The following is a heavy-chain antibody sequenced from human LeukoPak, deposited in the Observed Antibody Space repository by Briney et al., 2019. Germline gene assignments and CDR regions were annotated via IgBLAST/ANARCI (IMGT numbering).Heavy chain of an antibody. CDR2: IDEDGSEK. CDR1: XFTFNSCW. D-gene: IGHD6-6*01. CDR3: TRGDSSSKIDY. Sequence: LSCAASXFTFNSCWMTWVRQAPGKGLEWTANIDEDGSEKHYVDSVEGRFTISRDNAKNSLYLQMNSVRVEDTALYYCTRGDSSSKIDYWGQGILVIVSS. J-gene: IGHJ4*02. V-gene: IGHV3-7*01.